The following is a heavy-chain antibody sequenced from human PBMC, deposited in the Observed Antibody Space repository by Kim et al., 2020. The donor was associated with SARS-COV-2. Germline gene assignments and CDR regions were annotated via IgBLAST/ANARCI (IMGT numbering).Heavy chain of an antibody. CDR2: INSDGIST. V-gene: IGHV3-74*01. D-gene: IGHD3-10*01. CDR3: ATLPRGYYGSGKSMDV. CDR1: GFTFSSYW. Sequence: GGSLRLSCAASGFTFSSYWMHWVRQAPGKGLVWVSRINSDGISTGYADFVKGRFTISRDNAKNTLYLQMNSLRAEDTAVYYCATLPRGYYGSGKSMDVWGQGTTVTVSS. J-gene: IGHJ6*02.